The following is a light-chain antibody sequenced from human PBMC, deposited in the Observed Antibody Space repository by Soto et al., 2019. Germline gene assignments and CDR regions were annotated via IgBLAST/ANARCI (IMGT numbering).Light chain of an antibody. CDR1: SSNIGSGYN. J-gene: IGLJ3*02. CDR3: AAWDDSLNGWV. CDR2: SNN. Sequence: QSALTQPPSVSGAPGQRVTISCTGSSSNIGSGYNVHWYQQLPGTAPKLLIYSNNQRPSGVPDRFSGSKSGTSASLAISGLQSEDEADYYCAAWDDSLNGWVFGGGTKVTVL. V-gene: IGLV1-44*01.